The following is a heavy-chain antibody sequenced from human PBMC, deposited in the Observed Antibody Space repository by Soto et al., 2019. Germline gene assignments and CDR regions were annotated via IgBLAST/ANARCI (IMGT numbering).Heavy chain of an antibody. CDR1: GFTFSNAW. V-gene: IGHV3-15*01. Sequence: LRLSCAASGFTFSNAWMSWVRQAPGKGLEWVGRIKSKTDGGTTDYAAPVKGRFTISRDDSKNTLYLQMNSLKTEDTAVYYCTTGVYGDYDYFDYWGQGTLVTVSS. CDR3: TTGVYGDYDYFDY. CDR2: IKSKTDGGTT. J-gene: IGHJ4*02. D-gene: IGHD4-17*01.